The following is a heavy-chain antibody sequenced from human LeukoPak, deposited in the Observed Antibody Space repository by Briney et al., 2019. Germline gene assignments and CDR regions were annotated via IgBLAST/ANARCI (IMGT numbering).Heavy chain of an antibody. CDR1: GGSISSHY. CDR2: MYYSGSP. V-gene: IGHV4-59*11. D-gene: IGHD2/OR15-2a*01. Sequence: SETLSLTCTVSGGSISSHYWSWIRQPPGKGLEWIGYMYYSGSPSYNPSLKSRVTISIDTSKNQFSLKVRSVTAADTAVYYCAKDFSGSNWYNNWGQGNLVTVSS. J-gene: IGHJ5*02. CDR3: AKDFSGSNWYNN.